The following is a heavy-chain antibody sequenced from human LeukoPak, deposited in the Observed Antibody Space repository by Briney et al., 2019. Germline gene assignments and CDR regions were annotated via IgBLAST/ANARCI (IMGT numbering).Heavy chain of an antibody. V-gene: IGHV4-30-4*08. D-gene: IGHD3-3*01. CDR1: GGSISSGDYY. J-gene: IGHJ6*03. CDR2: IYYSGST. CDR3: ARAGRYYDFWSGFAAPDYYMDV. Sequence: SETLSLTCTVSGGSISSGDYYWRWIRQPPGTGLEWIGYIYYSGSTYYNPSLKSRVTISVDTSKNQFSLKLSSVTAADTAVYYCARAGRYYDFWSGFAAPDYYMDVWGKGTTVTVSS.